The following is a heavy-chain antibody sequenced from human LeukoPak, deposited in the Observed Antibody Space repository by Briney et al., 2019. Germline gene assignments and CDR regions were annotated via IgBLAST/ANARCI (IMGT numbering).Heavy chain of an antibody. CDR1: GASISPSY. Sequence: KTSETLSLTCSVSGASISPSYWSWLRQPPGRGLEWIGYIYNSGTTNYNPSLKSRVTISVDTSKNQFSLKLSSVTAADTAVYYCARSITGTTGQFDYWGQGTLVTVSS. J-gene: IGHJ4*02. CDR3: ARSITGTTGQFDY. V-gene: IGHV4-4*09. D-gene: IGHD1-7*01. CDR2: IYNSGTT.